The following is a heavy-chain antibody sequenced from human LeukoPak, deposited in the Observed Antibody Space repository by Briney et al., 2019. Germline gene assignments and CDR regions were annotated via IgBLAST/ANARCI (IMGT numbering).Heavy chain of an antibody. CDR3: ARIGHPIVGATFSNYYFDY. D-gene: IGHD1-26*01. V-gene: IGHV3-23*01. CDR1: GFTFSSYA. CDR2: ISGSGGST. J-gene: IGHJ4*02. Sequence: PGGSLRLSCAASGFTFSSYAMSWVRQAPGKGLEWVSAISGSGGSTYYADSVKGRFTISRDNAKNSLYLQMNSLRAEDAAVYYCARIGHPIVGATFSNYYFDYWGQGTLVTVSS.